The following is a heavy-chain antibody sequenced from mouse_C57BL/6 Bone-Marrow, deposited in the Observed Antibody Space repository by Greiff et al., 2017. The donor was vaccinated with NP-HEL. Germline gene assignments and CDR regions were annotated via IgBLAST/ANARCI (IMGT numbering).Heavy chain of an antibody. CDR1: GFNIKDDY. CDR2: IDPENGDT. D-gene: IGHD2-5*01. Sequence: VQLQQSGAELVRPGASVKLSCTASGFNIKDDYMHWVKQRPEQGLDWIGWIDPENGDTEYASKFQGKATITADTASNTAYLQLSSLTSEDTAVYYCTTDYSNPWFAYWGQGTLVTVSA. J-gene: IGHJ3*01. CDR3: TTDYSNPWFAY. V-gene: IGHV14-4*01.